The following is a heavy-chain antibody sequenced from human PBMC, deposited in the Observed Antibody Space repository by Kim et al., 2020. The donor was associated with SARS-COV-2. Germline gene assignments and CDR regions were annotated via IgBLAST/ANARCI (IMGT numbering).Heavy chain of an antibody. CDR1: GGSISSSSYY. Sequence: SETLSLTCTVSGGSISSSSYYWGWIRQPPGKGLEWIGSIYYSGSTYYNPSLKSRVTISVDTSKNQFSLKLSSVTAADTAVYYCARHAALYSSSWSLDYWGQGTLVTVSS. CDR2: IYYSGST. D-gene: IGHD6-13*01. V-gene: IGHV4-39*01. J-gene: IGHJ4*02. CDR3: ARHAALYSSSWSLDY.